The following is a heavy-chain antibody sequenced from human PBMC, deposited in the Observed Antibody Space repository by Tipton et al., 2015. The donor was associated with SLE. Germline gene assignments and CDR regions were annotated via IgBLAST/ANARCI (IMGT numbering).Heavy chain of an antibody. CDR1: GGSISSYY. Sequence: GLVKPSGTLSLTCTVSGGSISSYYWSWIRQPPGKGMEWIGYIYYSGSTNYNPSLKSRVTISVDTSKNQFSLKLSSVTAADTAVYYCARGYQLPLGPYYYYYMDVWGKGTTVTVSS. D-gene: IGHD2-2*01. CDR3: ARGYQLPLGPYYYYYMDV. CDR2: IYYSGST. V-gene: IGHV4-59*01. J-gene: IGHJ6*03.